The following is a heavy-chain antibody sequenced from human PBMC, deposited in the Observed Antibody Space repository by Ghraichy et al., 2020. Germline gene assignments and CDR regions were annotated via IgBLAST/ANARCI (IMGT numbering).Heavy chain of an antibody. V-gene: IGHV3-23*01. D-gene: IGHD6-19*01. CDR2: ISGSGGST. CDR3: AKAPSRPGIAVAGTDPGY. CDR1: GFTFSSYA. Sequence: GGSLRLSCAASGFTFSSYAMSWVRQAPGKGLEWVSAISGSGGSTYYADSVKGRFTISRDNSKNTLYLQMNSLRAEDTAVYYCAKAPSRPGIAVAGTDPGYWGQGTLVTVSS. J-gene: IGHJ4*02.